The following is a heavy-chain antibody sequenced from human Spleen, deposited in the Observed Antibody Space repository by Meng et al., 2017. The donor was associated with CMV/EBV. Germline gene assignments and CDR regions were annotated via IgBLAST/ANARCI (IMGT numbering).Heavy chain of an antibody. CDR1: GFTFSSYT. J-gene: IGHJ4*02. CDR2: ISKDGSNK. D-gene: IGHD3-9*01. CDR3: ARSGFDWLSPFDY. V-gene: IGHV3-30*04. Sequence: GGSLRLSCAASGFTFSSYTIHWVRQAPGKGLEWVAVISKDGSNKYNADSVKGRFTISRDNSKNMVHLQMNNLRTADTAVYYCARSGFDWLSPFDYWGQGTLVTVSS.